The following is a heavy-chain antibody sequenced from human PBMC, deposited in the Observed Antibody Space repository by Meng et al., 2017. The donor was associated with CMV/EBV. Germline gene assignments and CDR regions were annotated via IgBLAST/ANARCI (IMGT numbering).Heavy chain of an antibody. D-gene: IGHD5-12*01. V-gene: IGHV1-69*01. J-gene: IGHJ4*02. CDR1: GGPFTTYA. Sequence: QVQLVQAGTGVKRPVSPVTCSCRASGGPFTTYAISWVRQAPGQGLEWMGGIIPIFGTANYAQKFQGRVTITADESTSTAYMGLSSLRSEDTAVYYCAREGALAYFDYWGQGTLVTVSS. CDR3: AREGALAYFDY. CDR2: IIPIFGTA.